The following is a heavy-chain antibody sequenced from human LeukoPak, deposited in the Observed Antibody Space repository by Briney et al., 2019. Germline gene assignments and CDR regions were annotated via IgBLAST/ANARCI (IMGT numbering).Heavy chain of an antibody. Sequence: SETLSLTCTVSGGSINSYYWSWIRQPPGKGLEWIGYIYYTGGETNYDPSLKSRLTISVDTSKNQFSLMLTSVTAADTAVYYCARQPGGAAAFDIWAQGTMVTVSS. CDR2: IYYTGGET. J-gene: IGHJ3*02. CDR1: GGSINSYY. V-gene: IGHV4-59*08. D-gene: IGHD6-13*01. CDR3: ARQPGGAAAFDI.